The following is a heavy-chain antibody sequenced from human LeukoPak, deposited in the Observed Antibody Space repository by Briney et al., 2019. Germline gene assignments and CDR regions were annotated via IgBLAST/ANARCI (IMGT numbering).Heavy chain of an antibody. D-gene: IGHD3-22*01. CDR1: GGTFSSYA. V-gene: IGHV1-69*06. CDR3: ARDERGYYYDSSGYYGY. CDR2: IIPIFGTA. J-gene: IGHJ4*02. Sequence: GASVEVSCKASGGTFSSYAISWVRQAPGQGLEWMGGIIPIFGTANYAQKFQGRVTITADKSTSTAYMELSSLRSEDTAGYYCARDERGYYYDSSGYYGYWGQGTLVTVSS.